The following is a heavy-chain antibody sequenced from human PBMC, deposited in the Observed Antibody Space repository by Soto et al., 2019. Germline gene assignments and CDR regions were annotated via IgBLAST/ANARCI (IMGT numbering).Heavy chain of an antibody. J-gene: IGHJ4*02. CDR2: ISGSGGRT. D-gene: IGHD3-10*01. CDR3: AKARGPNNYLFEY. Sequence: GGLRLSCGASGFTFSSYAMSWVRQAPGKGLEWVSGISGSGGRTGYADSVKGRFAISRDNSPNTLYLQMHTLRAEDTAVYFCAKARGPNNYLFEYWGQGTLVTVSS. CDR1: GFTFSSYA. V-gene: IGHV3-23*01.